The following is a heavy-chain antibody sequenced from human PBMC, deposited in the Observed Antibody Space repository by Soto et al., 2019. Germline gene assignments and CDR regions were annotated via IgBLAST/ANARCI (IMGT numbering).Heavy chain of an antibody. Sequence: QVQLVQSGAEVKKPGASVKVSCKASGYTFTSYDINWVRQATGQGLEWMGWMNPNSGNTGYAQKFKGRVTMTRNTDISRDYMELSRLRSEDTGVYYCASEVSYWFVPWGEGTLVTVCS. CDR3: ASEVSYWFVP. V-gene: IGHV1-8*01. D-gene: IGHD2-8*01. CDR2: MNPNSGNT. J-gene: IGHJ5*02. CDR1: GYTFTSYD.